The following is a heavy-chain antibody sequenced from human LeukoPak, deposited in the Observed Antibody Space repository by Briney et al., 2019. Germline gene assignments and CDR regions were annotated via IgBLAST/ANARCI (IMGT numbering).Heavy chain of an antibody. V-gene: IGHV4-59*01. D-gene: IGHD6-19*01. CDR3: TRGSGWYYY. CDR1: GGSINTYY. CDR2: IYYSGST. J-gene: IGHJ4*02. Sequence: PSETLSLTCSVSGGSINTYYWNWIRQPPGRGLEWIGYIYYSGSTTYNPSLKSRVTISVDTSKNQVSLRLSSVTAADTAVYYCTRGSGWYYYWGQGTLVTVSS.